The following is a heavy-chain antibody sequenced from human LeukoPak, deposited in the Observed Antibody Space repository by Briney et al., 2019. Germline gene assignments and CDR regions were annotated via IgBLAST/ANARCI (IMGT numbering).Heavy chain of an antibody. CDR1: GDSITTHY. CDR2: ISTSRGT. CDR3: ARGYYDSRGYSVPFDS. V-gene: IGHV4-59*11. J-gene: IGHJ4*02. Sequence: SETLSLTCSVSGDSITTHYWNWIRQTPEKGLEWIGYISTSRGTNYNPSLRSRVTMLLDTSKNQFSLELRSVTAADTAVYHCARGYYDSRGYSVPFDSWGQGTLVTVSS. D-gene: IGHD3-22*01.